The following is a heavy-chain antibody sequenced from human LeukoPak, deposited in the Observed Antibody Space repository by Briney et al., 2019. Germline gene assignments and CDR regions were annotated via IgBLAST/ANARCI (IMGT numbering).Heavy chain of an antibody. J-gene: IGHJ4*02. D-gene: IGHD4-23*01. V-gene: IGHV4-4*07. CDR2: IYTSGST. CDR3: ARESFYDGIDY. CDR1: GGSITNYY. Sequence: SESLTLTCAVSGGSITNYYWSWIRQPAGKGLEWVGRIYTSGSTNYNPSLNSRVTISLETSKNQYSLKLTSVTAADTAVYYCARESFYDGIDYWGQGTLVTASS.